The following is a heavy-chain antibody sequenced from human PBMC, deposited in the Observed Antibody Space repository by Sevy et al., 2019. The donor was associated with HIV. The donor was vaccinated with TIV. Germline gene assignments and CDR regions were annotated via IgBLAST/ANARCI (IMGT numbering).Heavy chain of an antibody. Sequence: GGSLRLSCAASGFTFSSYAMHWVRQAPGKGLEWVAVISYDGSNKYYADSVKGRFTISRDNSKNTLYLQMNSLRAEDTAVYYCARDSALLWFGEHFAAFDIWGQGTMVTVSS. D-gene: IGHD3-10*01. CDR1: GFTFSSYA. J-gene: IGHJ3*02. CDR3: ARDSALLWFGEHFAAFDI. CDR2: ISYDGSNK. V-gene: IGHV3-30-3*01.